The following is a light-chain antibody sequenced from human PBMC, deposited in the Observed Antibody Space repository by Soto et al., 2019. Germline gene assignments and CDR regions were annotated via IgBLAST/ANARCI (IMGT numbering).Light chain of an antibody. CDR2: AAS. CDR1: QGISSW. V-gene: IGKV1-12*01. CDR3: QQPNIFPLT. Sequence: DIQMTQSPSSVSASVGDRVTITCRPSQGISSWLAWYQQKPGKAPKLLIYAASSLQSSVPSRFSRSLYGSNFTLTIVRLQPEDFATYYCQQPNIFPLTFGSGTKVD. J-gene: IGKJ3*01.